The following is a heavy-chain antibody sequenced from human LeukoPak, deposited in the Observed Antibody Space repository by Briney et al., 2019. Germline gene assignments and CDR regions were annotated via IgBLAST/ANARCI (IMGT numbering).Heavy chain of an antibody. CDR2: INTDGSST. V-gene: IGHV3-74*01. CDR3: ARSLKWGYSGYNSPFYFDS. J-gene: IGHJ4*02. D-gene: IGHD5-12*01. Sequence: GGSLRLSCAASGFTFSSYWMHWVRQAPGKGLVWVSRINTDGSSTSYADSVKGRFTISRDNSKNTLYLQINSLRADDTAVYYCARSLKWGYSGYNSPFYFDSWGQGTLVTVSS. CDR1: GFTFSSYW.